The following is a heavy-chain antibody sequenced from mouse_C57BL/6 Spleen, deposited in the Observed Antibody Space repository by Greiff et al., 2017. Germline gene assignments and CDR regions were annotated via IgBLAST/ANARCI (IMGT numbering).Heavy chain of an antibody. CDR1: GYSITSGYY. CDR3: ARDGTTMVTGYYFDY. Sequence: ESGPGLVKPSQSLSLTCSVTGYSITSGYYWNWIRQFPGNKLEWMGYISYDGSNNYNPSLKNRISITRDTSKNQFFLKLNSVTTEDTATYYCARDGTTMVTGYYFDYWGQGTTLTDSS. CDR2: ISYDGSN. V-gene: IGHV3-6*01. J-gene: IGHJ2*01. D-gene: IGHD2-2*01.